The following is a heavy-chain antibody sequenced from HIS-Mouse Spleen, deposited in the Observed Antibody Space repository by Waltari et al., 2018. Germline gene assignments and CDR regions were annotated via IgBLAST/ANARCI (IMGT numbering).Heavy chain of an antibody. D-gene: IGHD4-17*01. V-gene: IGHV3-30*18. CDR3: AKDRDTGLRTPLTSTSFDY. Sequence: QVQLVESGGGVVQPGRSLSLSCAASGFTFSSYGMHWVRQAPGQGREWVAVISYDGSNKYYADSVKGRFTISRDNSKNTLYLQMNSLRAEDTAVYYCAKDRDTGLRTPLTSTSFDYWGQGTLVTVSS. J-gene: IGHJ4*02. CDR1: GFTFSSYG. CDR2: ISYDGSNK.